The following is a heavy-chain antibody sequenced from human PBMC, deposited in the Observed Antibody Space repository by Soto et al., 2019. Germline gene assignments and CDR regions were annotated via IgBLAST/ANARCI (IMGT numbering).Heavy chain of an antibody. J-gene: IGHJ4*02. D-gene: IGHD1-1*01. CDR3: AAGGTRWLHSPLDY. Sequence: QVQLVQSGAEVKKPGASVKVSCKVSGHTLTELSMHWVRQAPGKGLEWMGGFDPEDGETISAQKFQGRVTMTEETSTDSTYMELSSLRSEDTAVYYCAAGGTRWLHSPLDYWGQGTLVTISS. CDR1: GHTLTELS. V-gene: IGHV1-24*01. CDR2: FDPEDGET.